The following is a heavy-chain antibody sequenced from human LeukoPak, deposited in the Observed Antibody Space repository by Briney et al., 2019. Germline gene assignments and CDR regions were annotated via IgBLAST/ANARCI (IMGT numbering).Heavy chain of an antibody. V-gene: IGHV1-2*02. J-gene: IGHJ4*02. CDR1: GYTFTGYY. CDR3: ARVEGATYGGDY. D-gene: IGHD1-26*01. CDR2: INPNSGGT. Sequence: ASVKVSCKASGYTFTGYYMHWVRQAPGQGLEWMGWINPNSGGTNYAQKFQGRVTMTRDTSISTAYMELSGLRSDDTAVYYCARVEGATYGGDYWGQGTLVTVSS.